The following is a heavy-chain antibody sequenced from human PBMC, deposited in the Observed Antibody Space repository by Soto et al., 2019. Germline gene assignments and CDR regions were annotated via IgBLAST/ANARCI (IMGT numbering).Heavy chain of an antibody. CDR1: GFPFGDYY. D-gene: IGHD1-1*01. CDR3: ATRLGSLATANLDL. CDR2: LSSSSRFT. V-gene: IGHV3-11*06. Sequence: GGSLRRSCEASGFPFGDYYMSWIRQSPERGLEWLSFLSSSSRFTKYAAALRGRFTISRDNAKNALYLQMNSLRAEDTAVYYCATRLGSLATANLDLWGRDTLVTVSS. J-gene: IGHJ2*01.